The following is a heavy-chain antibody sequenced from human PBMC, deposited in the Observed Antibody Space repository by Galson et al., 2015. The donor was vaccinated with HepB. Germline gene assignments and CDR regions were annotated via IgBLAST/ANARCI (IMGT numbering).Heavy chain of an antibody. V-gene: IGHV1-69*13. Sequence: SVKVSCKASGGTFSSYAISWVRQAPGQGLGWMGGIIPIFGTANYAQKFQGRVTITADESTSAAYMELSSLRSEDTAVYYCARGRGRFSEDYMDVWGKGTTVTVSS. CDR1: GGTFSSYA. J-gene: IGHJ6*03. CDR2: IIPIFGTA. D-gene: IGHD3-3*01. CDR3: ARGRGRFSEDYMDV.